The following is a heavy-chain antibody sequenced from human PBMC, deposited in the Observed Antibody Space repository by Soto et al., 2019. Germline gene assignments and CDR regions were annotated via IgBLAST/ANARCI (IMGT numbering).Heavy chain of an antibody. CDR2: IYYSGST. Sequence: QVQLQESGPGLVKPSQTLSLTCTVSGGSISGDGYYWSWVRQHPGKGLEWIGYIYYSGSTSYNPSLKRRVSTSVGTSKNQFSLRLSSVTAADTAVYYCARGLDDGFDIWGQGTMVTVSS. CDR3: ARGLDDGFDI. V-gene: IGHV4-31*03. CDR1: GGSISGDGYY. J-gene: IGHJ3*02.